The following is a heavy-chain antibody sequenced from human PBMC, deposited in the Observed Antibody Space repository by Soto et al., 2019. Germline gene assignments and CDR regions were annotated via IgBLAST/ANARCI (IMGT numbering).Heavy chain of an antibody. D-gene: IGHD1-26*01. V-gene: IGHV3-33*06. CDR3: AKGPIVGANYQYYDMDV. Sequence: GESRRLSWAASGFNFSSYVMHWVRQAPGKGLGWVAVIWYDGSNKYYADSVNGRFTISRDNSKNTLYLQMNSLRVEDTAVYHCAKGPIVGANYQYYDMDVWGQGTTVTVPS. CDR1: GFNFSSYV. CDR2: IWYDGSNK. J-gene: IGHJ6*02.